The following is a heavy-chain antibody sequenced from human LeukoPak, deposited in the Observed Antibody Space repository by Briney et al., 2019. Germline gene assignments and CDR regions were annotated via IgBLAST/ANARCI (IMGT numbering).Heavy chain of an antibody. CDR1: GYTFTTYA. Sequence: ASVKVSCKASGYTFTTYAMNWVRQAPGRGLEWMGWINTNTTNPTYAQGFTGRFVFSLDTSVSTAYLQISSLKAEDTAVYYCARGIVRATRSLDSWGQGTLVTVSS. J-gene: IGHJ4*02. V-gene: IGHV7-4-1*01. D-gene: IGHD1-26*01. CDR2: INTNTTNP. CDR3: ARGIVRATRSLDS.